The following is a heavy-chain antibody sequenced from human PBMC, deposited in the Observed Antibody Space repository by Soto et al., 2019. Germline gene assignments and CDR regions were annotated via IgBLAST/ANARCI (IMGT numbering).Heavy chain of an antibody. J-gene: IGHJ6*02. CDR2: IYPGDSDT. Sequence: PGESLKISCKGSGYSFTSYWIGWVRQIPGKGLEWMGIIYPGDSDTRYSPSFQGQVTISADKSISTAYLQWSSLKASDTAMYYCASFVVVPAARQLVLCYYGMDVWGQGTTVTVSS. CDR3: ASFVVVPAARQLVLCYYGMDV. D-gene: IGHD2-2*01. CDR1: GYSFTSYW. V-gene: IGHV5-51*01.